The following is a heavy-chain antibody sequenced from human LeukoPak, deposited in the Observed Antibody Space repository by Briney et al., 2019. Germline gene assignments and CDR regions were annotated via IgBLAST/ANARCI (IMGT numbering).Heavy chain of an antibody. CDR3: AKDLSPGHY. J-gene: IGHJ4*02. CDR2: ISGSGGNT. Sequence: GGSLRLSCAASGFTFSSYGMSGVRQAPGKGLEWVSAISGSGGNTYYADSVKGRFTISRDNSKNTLYLQMNSLRAEDTAVYYCAKDLSPGHYWGQGTLVTVSS. CDR1: GFTFSSYG. D-gene: IGHD2/OR15-2a*01. V-gene: IGHV3-23*01.